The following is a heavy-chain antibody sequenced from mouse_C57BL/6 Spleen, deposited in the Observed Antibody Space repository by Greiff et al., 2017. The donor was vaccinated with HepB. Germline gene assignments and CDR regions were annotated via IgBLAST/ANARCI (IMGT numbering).Heavy chain of an antibody. J-gene: IGHJ1*03. D-gene: IGHD2-4*01. CDR3: ARSGGLRWYFDV. Sequence: VQLKQPGAELVKPGASVKLSCKASGYTFTSYWMHWVKQRPGQGLEWIGMIHPNSGSTNYNEKFKSKATLTVDKSSSTAYMQLSSLTSEDSAVYYCARSGGLRWYFDVWGTGTTVTVSS. CDR2: IHPNSGST. V-gene: IGHV1-64*01. CDR1: GYTFTSYW.